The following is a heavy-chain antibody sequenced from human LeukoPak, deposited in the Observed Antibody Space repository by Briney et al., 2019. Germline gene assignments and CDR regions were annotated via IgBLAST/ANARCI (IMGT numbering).Heavy chain of an antibody. CDR3: ARHAYYDFWSGYFAFDY. J-gene: IGHJ4*02. Sequence: SETLSLTCTVSGGSISSSSYYWGWIRQPPGKGLEWIGSIYYSGSTYYNPSLKSRVTISVDTSKNQFSLKLSSVTAADTAVYYCARHAYYDFWSGYFAFDYWGQGTLVTVSS. V-gene: IGHV4-39*01. CDR1: GGSISSSSYY. D-gene: IGHD3-3*01. CDR2: IYYSGST.